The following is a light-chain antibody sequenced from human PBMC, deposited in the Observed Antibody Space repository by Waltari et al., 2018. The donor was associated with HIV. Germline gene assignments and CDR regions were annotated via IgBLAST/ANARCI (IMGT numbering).Light chain of an antibody. CDR3: QSDASSLGGYV. CDR1: SSNIGAGYQ. Sequence: QSVLTQPPSVSGAPGQRVTISCTGSSSNIGAGYQVHWYQQLPGTAPKLLIYGNSNRPAGVPDRCSGYKSGTSASLAITGLQAEDEADYHCQSDASSLGGYVFGTGTKVTVL. V-gene: IGLV1-40*01. J-gene: IGLJ1*01. CDR2: GNS.